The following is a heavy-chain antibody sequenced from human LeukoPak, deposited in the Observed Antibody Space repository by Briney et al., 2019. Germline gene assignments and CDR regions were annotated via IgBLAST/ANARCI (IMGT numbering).Heavy chain of an antibody. V-gene: IGHV1-69*04. CDR2: IIPIVGIV. D-gene: IGHD2-21*01. Sequence: SVKLSGKPSGRTFSSYAISSLRQAAGQGLECRGRIIPIVGIVNYGQKSQGRVTINAQNSTSKAYMEMRSLRSKDTPVYYCARDRGAAYCGGECYSPLEYWGQGTLVTVSS. CDR3: ARDRGAAYCGGECYSPLEY. CDR1: GRTFSSYA. J-gene: IGHJ4*02.